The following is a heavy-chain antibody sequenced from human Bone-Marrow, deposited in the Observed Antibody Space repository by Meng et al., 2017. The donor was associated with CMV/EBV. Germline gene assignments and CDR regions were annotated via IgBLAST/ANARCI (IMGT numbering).Heavy chain of an antibody. Sequence: GESLKISCAASGFTFSTYDMGWVRQAPGKGLVWVSRINSDGSSTSYADSVKGRFTISRDNAKNTLYLQMNNLRAEDTAVYYCARGAGSDQLPWFDPWGQGTLVTVSS. J-gene: IGHJ5*02. CDR3: ARGAGSDQLPWFDP. V-gene: IGHV3-74*01. CDR1: GFTFSTYD. CDR2: INSDGSST. D-gene: IGHD2-2*01.